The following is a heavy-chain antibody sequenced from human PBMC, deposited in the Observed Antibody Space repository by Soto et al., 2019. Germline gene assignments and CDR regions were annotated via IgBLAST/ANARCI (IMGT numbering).Heavy chain of an antibody. D-gene: IGHD6-13*01. CDR3: ASDFQQQLPNYYYYYGMDV. J-gene: IGHJ6*02. CDR1: GFTFSSYS. CDR2: ISSSSSTI. Sequence: EVQLVESGGGLVQPGGSLRLSCAASGFTFSSYSMNWVRQAPGKGLEWVSYISSSSSTIYYADSVKGRFTISRDNAKNSLYLQMNSLRDEDTAVSYCASDFQQQLPNYYYYYGMDVWGQGTTVTVSS. V-gene: IGHV3-48*02.